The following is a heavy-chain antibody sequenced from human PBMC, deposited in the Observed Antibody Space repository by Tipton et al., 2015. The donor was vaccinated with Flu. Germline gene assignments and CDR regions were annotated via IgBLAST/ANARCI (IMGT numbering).Heavy chain of an antibody. J-gene: IGHJ4*02. CDR3: ARHADGYNDY. CDR2: ITGNAGET. V-gene: IGHV3-23*01. Sequence: SLRLSCAASGFTFSSYAMSWVRQAPGKGLEWVSAITGNAGETFYANSVKGRFTISRDNSKDTVYLQLSSLGADDTAVYYCARHADGYNDYWGQGTLVTVSS. CDR1: GFTFSSYA. D-gene: IGHD5-24*01.